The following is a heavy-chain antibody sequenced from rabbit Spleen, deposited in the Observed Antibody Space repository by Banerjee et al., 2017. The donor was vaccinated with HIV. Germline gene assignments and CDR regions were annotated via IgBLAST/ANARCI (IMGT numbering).Heavy chain of an antibody. D-gene: IGHD4-1*01. CDR2: MDPIFGIT. J-gene: IGHJ4*01. Sequence: QLVESGGGLVKPEGSLKLSCTASGFSFSNKAVMCWVRQAPGKGLEWIGYMDPIFGITYFATWVNGRFTISSDNAQNTRYLQLNSLTAADTATYFCVRDLSSGWGGVYYFNLWGPGTLVTVS. V-gene: IGHV1S7*01. CDR3: VRDLSSGWGGVYYFNL. CDR1: GFSFSNKA.